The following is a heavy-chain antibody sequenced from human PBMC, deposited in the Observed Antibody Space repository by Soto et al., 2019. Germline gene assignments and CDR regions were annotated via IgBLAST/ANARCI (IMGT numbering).Heavy chain of an antibody. J-gene: IGHJ6*02. CDR3: ARLIRYGMDV. CDR2: IKHDGSEK. Sequence: GGSLRLSCAASGFTFSSYAMSWVRQAPGKGLEWVAHIKHDGSEKYYVDSVKGRFTISRDNAKNSLYLQMNSLRAEDTAVYYCARLIRYGMDVWGQGTTVTVSS. V-gene: IGHV3-7*03. CDR1: GFTFSSYA.